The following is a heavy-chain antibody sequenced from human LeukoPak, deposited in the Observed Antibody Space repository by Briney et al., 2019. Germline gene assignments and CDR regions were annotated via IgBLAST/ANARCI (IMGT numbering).Heavy chain of an antibody. J-gene: IGHJ4*02. V-gene: IGHV1-2*02. D-gene: IGHD2-2*03. CDR1: GYTFTGYY. CDR3: ARSMDIVVVPAADSSGFDY. Sequence: ASVKVSCKASGYTFTGYYMHWVRQAPGQGLEWMGWINPNNGGTNYAQNFQGGVTMTRDTSISSAYMELSRLRSDDTAVYYCARSMDIVVVPAADSSGFDYWGQGTLVTVSS. CDR2: INPNNGGT.